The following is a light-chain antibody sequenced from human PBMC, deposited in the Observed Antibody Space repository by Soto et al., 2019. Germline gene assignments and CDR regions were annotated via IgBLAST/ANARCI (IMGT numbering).Light chain of an antibody. CDR3: SSHARSGTLL. CDR1: SSDVGSYNL. CDR2: EGT. J-gene: IGLJ2*01. V-gene: IGLV2-23*01. Sequence: QSVLTQPASVSGSPGQSITISCTGTSSDVGSYNLVSWYQQHPGKAPNLIIYEGTKRPSGVSDRFSGSKSGNTASLTISGLQAEDEADYYCSSHARSGTLLFGGGTKLTVL.